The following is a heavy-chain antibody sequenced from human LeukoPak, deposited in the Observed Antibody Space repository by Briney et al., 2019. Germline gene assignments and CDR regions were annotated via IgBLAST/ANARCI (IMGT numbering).Heavy chain of an antibody. V-gene: IGHV3-21*01. D-gene: IGHD4-17*01. CDR2: ISSSSSYI. CDR3: ARDKYGDYVIDY. Sequence: PGGSPRLSCAASGFTFSSYSMNWVRQAPGKGLEWVSSISSSSSYIYYADSVKGRFTISRDNAKNSLYLQMNSLRAEDTAVYYCARDKYGDYVIDYWGQGTLVTVSS. J-gene: IGHJ4*02. CDR1: GFTFSSYS.